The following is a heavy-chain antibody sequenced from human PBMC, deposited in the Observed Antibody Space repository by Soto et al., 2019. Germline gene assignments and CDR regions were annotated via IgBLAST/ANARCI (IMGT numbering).Heavy chain of an antibody. J-gene: IGHJ4*02. D-gene: IGHD5-12*01. CDR2: IYYSVST. V-gene: IGHV4-31*03. CDR1: GGSISSGGYY. Sequence: QVQLQESGPGLVKPSQTLSLTCTVSGGSISSGGYYWSWIRQHPGKGLEWIGYIYYSVSTYYNQSRKSRVTISVDTSENQFSLKRSSVTAADTAVYHCARGHHSGYDHFDYWGQGILVTVSS. CDR3: ARGHHSGYDHFDY.